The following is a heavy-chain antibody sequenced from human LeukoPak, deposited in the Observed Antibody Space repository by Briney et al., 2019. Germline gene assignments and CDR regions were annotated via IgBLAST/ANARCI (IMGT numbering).Heavy chain of an antibody. J-gene: IGHJ5*02. CDR2: INHSGST. CDR1: GGSFSGYY. V-gene: IGHV4-34*01. D-gene: IGHD2-2*01. Sequence: SETLSLTCAVYGGSFSGYYWSWIRQPPGKGLEWIGEINHSGSTNYNPSLKSRVTIPVDTSKNQFSLKLSSVTAADTAVYYCARGRGLIVVVPAWLFDPWGQGTLVTVSS. CDR3: ARGRGLIVVVPAWLFDP.